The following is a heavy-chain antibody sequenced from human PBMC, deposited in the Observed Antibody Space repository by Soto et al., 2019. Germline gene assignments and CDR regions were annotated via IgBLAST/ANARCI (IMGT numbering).Heavy chain of an antibody. Sequence: ASVKVSCKASGYTFTSYGISWVRQAPGQGLEWMGWISAYNGNTNYAQKLQGRVTMTTDTSTSTAYMELRSLRSDDTAVYYCARVLGYCSSPSCYGLGYFQHWGQGTLVTVSS. CDR3: ARVLGYCSSPSCYGLGYFQH. J-gene: IGHJ1*01. CDR1: GYTFTSYG. D-gene: IGHD2-2*01. CDR2: ISAYNGNT. V-gene: IGHV1-18*01.